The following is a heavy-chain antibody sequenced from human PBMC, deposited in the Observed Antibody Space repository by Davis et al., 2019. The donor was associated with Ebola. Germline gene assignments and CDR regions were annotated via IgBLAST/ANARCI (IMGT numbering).Heavy chain of an antibody. CDR2: ISYDGSNK. Sequence: PGGSLRLSCAASGFTFSSYVMHWVRQAPGKGLEWVAVISYDGSNKYYADSVKGRFTISRDNSKNTLYLQMNSLRAEDTAVYYCARGSHRLLAVAGYYFDYWGQGTLVTVSS. V-gene: IGHV3-30-3*01. CDR3: ARGSHRLLAVAGYYFDY. D-gene: IGHD6-19*01. J-gene: IGHJ4*02. CDR1: GFTFSSYV.